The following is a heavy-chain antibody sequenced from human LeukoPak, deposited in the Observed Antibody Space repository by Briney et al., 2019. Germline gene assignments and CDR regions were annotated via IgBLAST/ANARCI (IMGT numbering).Heavy chain of an antibody. CDR3: AKPYSSGWEIFDY. CDR2: ISASGGST. J-gene: IGHJ4*02. D-gene: IGHD6-25*01. CDR1: GLTFSSYA. Sequence: PGGSLRLSCAGSGLTFSSYAMSWVRQAPGKGLEWVSGISASGGSTYYADSVRGRFTISRDNSKNTLYLQMNSLRAEDTAVYYCAKPYSSGWEIFDYWGQGTLVTVSS. V-gene: IGHV3-23*01.